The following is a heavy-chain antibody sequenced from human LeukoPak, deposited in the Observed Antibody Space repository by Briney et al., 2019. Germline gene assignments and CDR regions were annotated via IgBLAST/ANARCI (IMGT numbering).Heavy chain of an antibody. Sequence: YPSETLSLTCAVFGGSFSSYYWSWIRQTPGKGLEWIGEINHSGRTNYNPSLKSRVTLSVDTSKNQFSLKMSSVTAADTAVYYCARPYYSGTYWFDSWGQGTLVTVSS. CDR2: INHSGRT. CDR1: GGSFSSYY. CDR3: ARPYYSGTYWFDS. V-gene: IGHV4-34*01. J-gene: IGHJ5*01. D-gene: IGHD1-7*01.